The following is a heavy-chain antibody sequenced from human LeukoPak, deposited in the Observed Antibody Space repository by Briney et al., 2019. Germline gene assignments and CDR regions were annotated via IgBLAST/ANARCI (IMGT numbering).Heavy chain of an antibody. V-gene: IGHV4-34*01. D-gene: IGHD2-8*01. CDR2: IKHSGSS. CDR3: ARVNLLGYCTSGVCPGGGVPFDY. CDR1: GGSFSGHY. Sequence: KPSETLSLTCAVYGGSFSGHYWSWIRQPPGKGLEWIGEIKHSGSSNYYPSLTSRVTRSLDTSKNQFSLQLSSVTAADTAVYYCARVNLLGYCTSGVCPGGGVPFDYWGQGILVTVSS. J-gene: IGHJ4*02.